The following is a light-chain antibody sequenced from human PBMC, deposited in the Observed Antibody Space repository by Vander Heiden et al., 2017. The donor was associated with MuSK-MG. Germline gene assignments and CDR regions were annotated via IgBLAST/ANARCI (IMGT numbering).Light chain of an antibody. CDR3: QQNDNNPMYT. V-gene: IGKV1-39*01. Sequence: DIQMTQSPSSLSASVGDSVTITCRASQSISRYLNWYQQKPGKAPKVLIYTASTLQSGVPSRFAGSGYGTDFTLTISSRQPEDFAAYYCQQNDNNPMYTFGPGTKLEIK. CDR2: TAS. J-gene: IGKJ2*01. CDR1: QSISRY.